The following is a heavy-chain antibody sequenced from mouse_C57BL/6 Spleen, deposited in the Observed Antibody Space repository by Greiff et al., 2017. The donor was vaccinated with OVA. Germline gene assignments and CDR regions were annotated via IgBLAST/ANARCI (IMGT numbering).Heavy chain of an antibody. D-gene: IGHD2-4*01. J-gene: IGHJ4*01. CDR2: IRSKSSNYAT. CDR3: VRGGDADYDGAYAMDY. CDR1: GLTFNTYA. Sequence: EVHLVESGGGLVQPKGSLKLSCAASGLTFNTYAMHWVRQAPGKGLEWVARIRSKSSNYATYYADSVKDRFTISRDDSQSMLYLKMNNLKTADTAMYYCVRGGDADYDGAYAMDYWGQGTSVTVSS. V-gene: IGHV10-3*01.